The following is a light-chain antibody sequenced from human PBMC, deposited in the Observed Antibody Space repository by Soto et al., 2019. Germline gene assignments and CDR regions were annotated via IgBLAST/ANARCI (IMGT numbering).Light chain of an antibody. CDR3: QQYDNKPPIT. J-gene: IGKJ5*01. Sequence: EIVMTQSPATLSLSPGERATLSCRASQRISSKLAGYQQKPCQAPRLLIYGTSTRATGIPDRFSGSGSGTEFTLTISSLQSEDFAIYHCQQYDNKPPITFGEGTGLEIK. CDR2: GTS. V-gene: IGKV3D-15*01. CDR1: QRISSK.